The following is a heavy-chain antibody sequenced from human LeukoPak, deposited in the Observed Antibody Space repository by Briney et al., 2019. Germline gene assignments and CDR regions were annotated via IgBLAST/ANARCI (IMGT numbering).Heavy chain of an antibody. CDR2: IKSQTDGGTT. CDR1: GLPLTNAW. CDR3: TTGTWIQLWLADY. V-gene: IGHV3-15*01. Sequence: PGGSLRLSCKVPGLPLTNAWMRWVPLARGKGVEWVGHIKSQTDGGTTDSAAPVKGRFTISRNDSKNTLYLQLNSLKTEDTAVYYCTTGTWIQLWLADYWGEGTLVTVSS. D-gene: IGHD5-18*01. J-gene: IGHJ4*02.